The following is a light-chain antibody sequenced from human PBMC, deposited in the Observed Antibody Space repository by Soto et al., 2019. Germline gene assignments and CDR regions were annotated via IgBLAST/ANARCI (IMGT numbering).Light chain of an antibody. V-gene: IGKV3-11*01. CDR1: QSVSSY. CDR3: QRRSNWAAS. CDR2: DAS. J-gene: IGKJ5*01. Sequence: EIVLTQSPATLSLSPGERATLSCRASQSVSSYLAWYQQKPGQAPRLLIYDASPRATGIPARFSGSASGTDLTLTLCRQETEGFAGYYCQRRSNWAASFGQATRRETK.